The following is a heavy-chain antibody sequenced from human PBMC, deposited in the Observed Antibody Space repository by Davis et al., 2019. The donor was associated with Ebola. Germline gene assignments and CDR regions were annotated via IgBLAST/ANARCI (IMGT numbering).Heavy chain of an antibody. Sequence: GESLKISCAASGFTFSSYAMHWVRQAPGKGLEWVAVISYDGSNKYYADSVKGRFTISRDNSKNTLYLQMNSLRAEDTAVYYCARGPSIAARPSHYYYYGMDVWGQGTTVTVSS. J-gene: IGHJ6*02. CDR1: GFTFSSYA. CDR3: ARGPSIAARPSHYYYYGMDV. CDR2: ISYDGSNK. D-gene: IGHD6-6*01. V-gene: IGHV3-30-3*01.